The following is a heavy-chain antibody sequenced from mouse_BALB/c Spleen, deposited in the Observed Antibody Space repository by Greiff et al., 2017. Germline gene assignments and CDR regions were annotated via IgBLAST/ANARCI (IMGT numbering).Heavy chain of an antibody. Sequence: EVKLMESGGDLVKPGGSLKLSCAASGFTFSSYGMSWVRQTPDKRLEWVATISSGGSYTYYPDSVKGRFTISRDNAKNTLYLQMSSLKSEDTAMYYCAKGGTRYFDVWGAGTTVTVSS. CDR2: ISSGGSYT. J-gene: IGHJ1*01. D-gene: IGHD4-1*01. CDR1: GFTFSSYG. V-gene: IGHV5-6*01. CDR3: AKGGTRYFDV.